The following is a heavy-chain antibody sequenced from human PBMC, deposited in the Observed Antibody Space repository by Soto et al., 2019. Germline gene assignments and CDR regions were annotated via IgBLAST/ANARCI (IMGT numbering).Heavy chain of an antibody. CDR3: ARSGSSWYYYYYYMDV. CDR1: GGSFSGYY. Sequence: SGTLSLTCAVYGGSFSGYYWSWIRQPPGKGLEWIGEINHSGSTNYNPSLKSRVTISVDTSKNQFSLKLSSVTAADTAVYYCARSGSSWYYYYYYMDVWGKGTTVTVSS. V-gene: IGHV4-34*01. CDR2: INHSGST. D-gene: IGHD6-13*01. J-gene: IGHJ6*03.